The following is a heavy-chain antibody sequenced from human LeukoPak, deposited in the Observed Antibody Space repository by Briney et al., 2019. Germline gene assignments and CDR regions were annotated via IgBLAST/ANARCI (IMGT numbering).Heavy chain of an antibody. V-gene: IGHV3-48*02. CDR3: ARDRGYYFDY. CDR2: ISSGSTTI. J-gene: IGHJ4*02. CDR1: GFAFNTYS. D-gene: IGHD3-22*01. Sequence: PGGSLRLSCAASGFAFNTYSMNWVRQAPGKGLEWVSFISSGSTTIYYAASVKGRFTISRDNAKNSLYLQMNSLRDEDTAVYYCARDRGYYFDYWGQGTLVTVSS.